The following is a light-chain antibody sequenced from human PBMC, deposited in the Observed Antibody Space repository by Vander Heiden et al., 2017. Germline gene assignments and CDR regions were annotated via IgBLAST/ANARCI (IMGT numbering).Light chain of an antibody. CDR1: QSISNW. CDR3: QQYNSFSWA. Sequence: DIQMTQSPSTLSASVGDRVTITCQASQSISNWLAWYQQKPGKAPKLLISKASSLQSGVPSRFSGSGSETEFTLTISSLQPDDFATYYCQQYNSFSWAFGQGTKVEIK. CDR2: KAS. V-gene: IGKV1-5*03. J-gene: IGKJ1*01.